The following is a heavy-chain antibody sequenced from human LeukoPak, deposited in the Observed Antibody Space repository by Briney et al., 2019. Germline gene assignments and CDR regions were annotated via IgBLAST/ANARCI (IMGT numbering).Heavy chain of an antibody. D-gene: IGHD1-26*01. CDR1: GYSISSGYY. J-gene: IGHJ4*02. CDR3: ARDRSGSYYSYDY. CDR2: IYHSGST. Sequence: SETLSLTCTVSGYSISSGYYWGWIRPPPGKGLEWIGIIYHSGSTYYNPSLKSRVTISVDTSKNQFSLKLSSVTASDTAVYYCARDRSGSYYSYDYWGQGTLVAVSS. V-gene: IGHV4-38-2*02.